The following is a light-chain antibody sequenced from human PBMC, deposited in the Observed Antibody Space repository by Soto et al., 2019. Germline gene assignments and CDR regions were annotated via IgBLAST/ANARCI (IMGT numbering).Light chain of an antibody. CDR3: QQYYTYPYT. CDR2: AAS. J-gene: IGKJ2*01. Sequence: MTQSPATLSVSPGERATLSCRASQSVSSNLAWYQQKPGKAPKLLIYAASTLQSGVPSRFSGSGSGTDFTLTITCLQSEDFATYYCQQYYTYPYTFGQGTNLEIK. V-gene: IGKV1-8*01. CDR1: QSVSSN.